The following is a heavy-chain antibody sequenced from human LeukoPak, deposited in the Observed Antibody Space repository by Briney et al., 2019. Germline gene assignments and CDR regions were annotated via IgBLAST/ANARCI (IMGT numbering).Heavy chain of an antibody. CDR1: GFTFSSDS. CDR3: ARSPYYYDSSGYYFDS. V-gene: IGHV3-21*01. CDR2: ISSSSIYI. Sequence: GGSLRLSCAASGFTFSSDSMNWGRQAPGKGLEWVSSISSSSIYIFYADSVKGRFTISRDNAKNSLYLQMNSLRAEDTAVYYCARSPYYYDSSGYYFDSWGQGTLVTVSS. D-gene: IGHD3-22*01. J-gene: IGHJ4*02.